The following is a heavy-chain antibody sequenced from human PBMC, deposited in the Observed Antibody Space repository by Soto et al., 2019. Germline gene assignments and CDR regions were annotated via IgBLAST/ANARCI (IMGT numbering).Heavy chain of an antibody. J-gene: IGHJ4*02. CDR2: FDPEDGET. D-gene: IGHD6-13*01. CDR3: ATVDSSSWTYYFDY. CDR1: GYTLTELS. Sequence: GASVKVSCKVSGYTLTELSMHWVRQAPGIGLEWMGGFDPEDGETIYAQKFQGRVTMTEDTSTDTAYMELSSLRSEDTAVYYCATVDSSSWTYYFDYWGQGTLVTVSS. V-gene: IGHV1-24*01.